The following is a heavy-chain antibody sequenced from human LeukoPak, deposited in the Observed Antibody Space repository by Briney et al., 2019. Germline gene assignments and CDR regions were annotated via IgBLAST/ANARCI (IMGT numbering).Heavy chain of an antibody. D-gene: IGHD6-13*01. V-gene: IGHV1-2*02. CDR1: GYTFTGYY. J-gene: IGHJ4*02. CDR3: ARASAAGTTPYDY. Sequence: ASVKVSCKASGYTFTGYYIHWVRQAPGQGLEWMGWINPNSGGTKYAQKFQGRVTMTRDTSISTAYMELNRLRSDDTAVYYCARASAAGTTPYDYWGQGTLVTVSS. CDR2: INPNSGGT.